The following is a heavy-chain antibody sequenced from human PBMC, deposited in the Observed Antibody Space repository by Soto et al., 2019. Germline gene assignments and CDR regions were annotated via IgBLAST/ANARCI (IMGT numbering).Heavy chain of an antibody. Sequence: PGGTLRLSCAASGFTFSSYAMSWVRQAPGKGLEWVSAISGSGGSTYYADSVKGRFTSSRDNSKNTLYLQMNSLRAEDTAVYYCAKDVGGYSYDGYYFDYWGQGTLVTVSS. CDR1: GFTFSSYA. D-gene: IGHD5-18*01. V-gene: IGHV3-23*01. CDR3: AKDVGGYSYDGYYFDY. CDR2: ISGSGGST. J-gene: IGHJ4*02.